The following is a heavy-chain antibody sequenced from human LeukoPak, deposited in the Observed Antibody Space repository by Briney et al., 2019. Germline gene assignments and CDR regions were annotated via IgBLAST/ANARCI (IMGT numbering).Heavy chain of an antibody. J-gene: IGHJ4*02. CDR2: ISGNSGNI. V-gene: IGHV3-9*01. CDR1: GFTFDDYA. Sequence: GRSLRLSCAASGFTFDDYAMHWVRQAPGKGLEWVSGISGNSGNIGYADSVKGRFTISRDNAKNSLYLQMNSLRVEDTALYYCAKDDDDSRGSDYWGQGTLVTVSS. D-gene: IGHD3-22*01. CDR3: AKDDDDSRGSDY.